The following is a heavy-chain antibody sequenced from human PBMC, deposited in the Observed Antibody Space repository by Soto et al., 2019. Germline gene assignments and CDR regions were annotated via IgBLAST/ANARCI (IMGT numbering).Heavy chain of an antibody. D-gene: IGHD2-8*01. CDR3: ARDVYSRGYYYYYYMDV. J-gene: IGHJ6*03. CDR2: IKQDGSEK. Sequence: GGSLRLSCAASGFTFSSYWMNWVSQAPGKGLEWVANIKQDGSEKYYVDSVKGRFTISRDNAKNSLYLQMNSLRAEDTAVYYCARDVYSRGYYYYYYMDVWGKGTTVTVSS. CDR1: GFTFSSYW. V-gene: IGHV3-7*01.